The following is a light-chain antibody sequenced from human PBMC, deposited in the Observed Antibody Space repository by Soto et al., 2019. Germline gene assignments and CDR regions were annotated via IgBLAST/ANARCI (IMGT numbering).Light chain of an antibody. J-gene: IGLJ1*01. Sequence: SVLTQPPSVSGAPGQSVTISCTGSSSNIGAGSDVHWYQQLPGTAPKLLIYDNTNRPSGVPDRLSGSKSGTSASLAITGLQAEDEADYYCQSYDSGLRGYVFGTGTKLTVL. CDR1: SSNIGAGSD. CDR2: DNT. V-gene: IGLV1-40*01. CDR3: QSYDSGLRGYV.